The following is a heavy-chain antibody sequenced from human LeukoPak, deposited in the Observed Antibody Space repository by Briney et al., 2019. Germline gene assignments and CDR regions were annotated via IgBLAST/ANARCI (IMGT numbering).Heavy chain of an antibody. V-gene: IGHV4-34*01. D-gene: IGHD5-18*01. J-gene: IGHJ4*02. CDR2: INRSGST. Sequence: SETLSLTCAVYGGSFSGYYWIWIRQPPGKGLEWIGEINRSGSTTYNPSLKSRVTISLDMSKNQFSLKLSSVTAADTAVYYCASSLVRADMVTGIDYWGQGTLVTVSS. CDR3: ASSLVRADMVTGIDY. CDR1: GGSFSGYY.